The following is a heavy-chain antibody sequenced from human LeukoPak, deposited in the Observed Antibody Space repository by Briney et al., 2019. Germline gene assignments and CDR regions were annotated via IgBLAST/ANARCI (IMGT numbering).Heavy chain of an antibody. Sequence: ASVKVSCKASGYTFTSYGISWVRQAPGQGLEWMGWISAYNGNTNYAQKLQGRVTMTTDTSTSTAYMELRSLRSDDTAVYYSARLRSRRGDNWFDPWGQGTLLTASS. V-gene: IGHV1-18*01. D-gene: IGHD3-10*01. CDR1: GYTFTSYG. CDR2: ISAYNGNT. J-gene: IGHJ5*02. CDR3: ARLRSRRGDNWFDP.